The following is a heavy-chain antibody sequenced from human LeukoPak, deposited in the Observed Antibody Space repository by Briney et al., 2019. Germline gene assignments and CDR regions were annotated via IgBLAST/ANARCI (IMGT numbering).Heavy chain of an antibody. J-gene: IGHJ4*02. D-gene: IGHD6-19*01. CDR3: ARMADSSGWPRVDY. CDR1: GDSVSSNSAA. Sequence: SQTLSLTCAISGDSVSSNSAAWNWIRQSPSRGLEWLGRTYYRSKWYNDYAVSVKSRMTINPDTSKNQFSLQLNSVTPEDTAVYYCARMADSSGWPRVDYWGQGTLVTVSS. CDR2: TYYRSKWYN. V-gene: IGHV6-1*01.